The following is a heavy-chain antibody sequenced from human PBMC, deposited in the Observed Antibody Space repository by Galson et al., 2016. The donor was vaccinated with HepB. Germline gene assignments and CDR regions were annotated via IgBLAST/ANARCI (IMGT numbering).Heavy chain of an antibody. CDR1: GFTFSHYW. CDR3: ARDHRTTFGGVMVWYFDN. Sequence: SLRLSCAASGFTFSHYWMSWVRQAPGKGLEWVANIKQDGTEKYYVDSVKGRFTISRDNAKNSLYLQMNSLRAEDTAVYYCARDHRTTFGGVMVWYFDNWGQGTLVTVSS. V-gene: IGHV3-7*01. CDR2: IKQDGTEK. D-gene: IGHD3-16*01. J-gene: IGHJ4*02.